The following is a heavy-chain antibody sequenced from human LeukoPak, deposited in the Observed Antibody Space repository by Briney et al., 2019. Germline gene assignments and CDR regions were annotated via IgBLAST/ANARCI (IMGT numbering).Heavy chain of an antibody. CDR1: GYTFTSYG. CDR3: ARDIVVVPAAERGNYYYYYGMDV. V-gene: IGHV1-18*01. D-gene: IGHD2-2*01. CDR2: ISAYNGNT. J-gene: IGHJ6*02. Sequence: ASVKVSCTSSGYTFTSYGINWVRQAPGQGLEWMGWISAYNGNTNYAQKLQGRVTMTTDTSTSTAYMELRSLRSDDTAVYYCARDIVVVPAAERGNYYYYYGMDVWGQGTTVTVSS.